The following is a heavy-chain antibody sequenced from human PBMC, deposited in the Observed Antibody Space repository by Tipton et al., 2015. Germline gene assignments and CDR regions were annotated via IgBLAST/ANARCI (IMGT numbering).Heavy chain of an antibody. Sequence: SLRLSCAASGFTFSTYAMSWVRQAPGKGLEWVSGISGSGGRTYYADSVKGRFTISRDNSKNTLYLQMNSLRAEDTAVYYCAKYSSGGPFYYYYGMDVWGQGTTVTVSS. D-gene: IGHD6-19*01. CDR1: GFTFSTYA. CDR3: AKYSSGGPFYYYYGMDV. J-gene: IGHJ6*02. CDR2: ISGSGGRT. V-gene: IGHV3-23*01.